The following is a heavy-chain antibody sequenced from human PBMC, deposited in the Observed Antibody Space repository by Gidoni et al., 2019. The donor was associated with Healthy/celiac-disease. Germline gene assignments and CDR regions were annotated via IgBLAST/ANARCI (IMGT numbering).Heavy chain of an antibody. CDR3: AKDQDSYGNFDY. J-gene: IGHJ4*02. V-gene: IGHV3-9*01. Sequence: EVQLVESGGGLVQPGRSLRLSCAASGFTFDDYAMHWVRQAPGKGLEWVSGISWNSGSIGYADSVKGRFTISRDNAKNSLYLQMNSLRAEDTALYYCAKDQDSYGNFDYWGQGTLVTVSS. D-gene: IGHD5-18*01. CDR2: ISWNSGSI. CDR1: GFTFDDYA.